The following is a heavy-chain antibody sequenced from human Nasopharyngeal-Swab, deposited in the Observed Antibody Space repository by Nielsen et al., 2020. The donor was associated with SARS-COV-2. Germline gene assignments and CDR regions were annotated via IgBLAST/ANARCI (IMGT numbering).Heavy chain of an antibody. CDR3: ARGLRGVTTYYYYYYMDV. CDR2: IYTSGCT. J-gene: IGHJ6*03. Sequence: SETLSLTCTVSGGSISSGSYYWSWIRQPAGKGLEWIGRIYTSGCTNYNPSLKSRVTISVDTSKNQFSLKLSSVTAADTAVYYCARGLRGVTTYYYYYYMDVWGKGTTVTVSS. CDR1: GGSISSGSYY. D-gene: IGHD4-17*01. V-gene: IGHV4-61*02.